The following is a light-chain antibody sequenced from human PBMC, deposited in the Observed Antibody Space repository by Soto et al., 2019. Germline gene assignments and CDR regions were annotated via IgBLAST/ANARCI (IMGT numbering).Light chain of an antibody. J-gene: IGLJ1*01. CDR1: SGFVGGFSL. V-gene: IGLV2-23*01. CDR3: CLYIGATTYV. CDR2: QGH. Sequence: QSVLAQPASVSGSPGQSITISCTGASGFVGGFSLVSLYQQHLRKAPQVMISQGHRRPSGVPARSSGPTSVNSASLTISALQADAEADYYCCLYIGATTYVFGTGTKVTVL.